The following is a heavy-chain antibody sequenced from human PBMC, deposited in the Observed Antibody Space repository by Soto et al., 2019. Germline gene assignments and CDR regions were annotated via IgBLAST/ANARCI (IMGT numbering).Heavy chain of an antibody. CDR1: GGTFSSYA. V-gene: IGHV1-69*13. J-gene: IGHJ6*02. Sequence: SVKVSCKASGGTFSSYAISWVRQAPGQGLEWMGGIIPIFGTANYAQKFQGRVTITADESTSTAYMELSSLRSEDTAVYYCAIDKKDYDYVWGGYLPQPYYYYGRDVWG. CDR3: AIDKKDYDYVWGGYLPQPYYYYGRDV. D-gene: IGHD3-16*02. CDR2: IIPIFGTA.